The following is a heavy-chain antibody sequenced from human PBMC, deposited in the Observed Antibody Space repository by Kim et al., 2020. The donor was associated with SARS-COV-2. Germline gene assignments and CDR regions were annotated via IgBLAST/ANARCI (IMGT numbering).Heavy chain of an antibody. CDR3: AARELSGLNWFDP. J-gene: IGHJ5*02. Sequence: YAQELQGRVTMTTDTSTSTAYMELRSLRSDDTAVYYCAARELSGLNWFDPWGQGTLVTVSS. D-gene: IGHD3-16*02. V-gene: IGHV1-18*01.